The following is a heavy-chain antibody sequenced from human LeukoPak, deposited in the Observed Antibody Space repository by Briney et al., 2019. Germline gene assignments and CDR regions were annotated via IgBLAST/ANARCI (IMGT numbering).Heavy chain of an antibody. D-gene: IGHD2-2*01. CDR3: ARDPRYCSDTSCWPYNWLDP. CDR1: GFTFSSYW. J-gene: IGHJ5*02. Sequence: GGSLRLSCAASGFTFSSYWMHWVRQAPGKGLVWVSRTKSDGGSANCTDCGKGRFTISIDNAKNTLYLKINSLRVEDTAVYYCARDPRYCSDTSCWPYNWLDPWGQGTLVTVSS. CDR2: TKSDGGSA. V-gene: IGHV3-74*01.